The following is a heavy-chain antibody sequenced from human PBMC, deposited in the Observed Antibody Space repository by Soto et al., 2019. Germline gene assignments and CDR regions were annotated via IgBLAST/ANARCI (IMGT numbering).Heavy chain of an antibody. D-gene: IGHD1-26*01. CDR2: IDPSDSYT. J-gene: IGHJ4*02. CDR3: ASSSVGAVPLDY. Sequence: GESLKISCKGSGYSFTSYWISWVRQMPGKGLEWMGRIDPSDSYTNYSPSFQGHVTISADKSISTAYLQWSSLKASDTAMYYCASSSVGAVPLDYWGQGTMVTVSS. V-gene: IGHV5-10-1*01. CDR1: GYSFTSYW.